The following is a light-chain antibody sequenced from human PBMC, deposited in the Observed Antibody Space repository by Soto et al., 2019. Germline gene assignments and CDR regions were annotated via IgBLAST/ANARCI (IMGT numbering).Light chain of an antibody. J-gene: IGKJ5*01. CDR3: QQYGSSPPIT. CDR2: GAS. V-gene: IGKV3-20*01. CDR1: QSVSSSY. Sequence: EIVLTQSPGTLSLSPGERATLSCRASQSVSSSYLAWYQQKPGQAPRLLIYGASRRATGIPDRFSGSGSGTDFTLAISRLEPEDFAAYYCQQYGSSPPITFGQGTRLEIK.